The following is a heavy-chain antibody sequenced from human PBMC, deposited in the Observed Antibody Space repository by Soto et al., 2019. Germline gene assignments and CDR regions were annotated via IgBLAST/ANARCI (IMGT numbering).Heavy chain of an antibody. J-gene: IGHJ4*02. V-gene: IGHV3-30*18. Sequence: QVQLVESGGGVVQPGRSLKLSCAASGFTFSSHGMHWVRQAPGKGLEWVAVISYDGSNKYYTDSVKGRFTISRDNSKNTLYLQMNSLRVEDTAVYYCAKDSSGWYTVLDYWGQGTLVTVSS. CDR2: ISYDGSNK. CDR3: AKDSSGWYTVLDY. D-gene: IGHD6-19*01. CDR1: GFTFSSHG.